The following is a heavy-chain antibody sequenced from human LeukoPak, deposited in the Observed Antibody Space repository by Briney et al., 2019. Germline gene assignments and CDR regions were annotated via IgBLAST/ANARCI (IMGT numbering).Heavy chain of an antibody. CDR3: ARETTPRSTSCYYFDY. D-gene: IGHD2-2*01. V-gene: IGHV1-18*01. Sequence: ASVKVSCKASGYTFTSYGISWVRQAPGQGLEWMGWISAYNGNTNYAQKLQGRVTMTTDTSTSTAYMELRSLRSDDTAVYYCARETTPRSTSCYYFDYWGQGTPVTVSS. CDR1: GYTFTSYG. CDR2: ISAYNGNT. J-gene: IGHJ4*02.